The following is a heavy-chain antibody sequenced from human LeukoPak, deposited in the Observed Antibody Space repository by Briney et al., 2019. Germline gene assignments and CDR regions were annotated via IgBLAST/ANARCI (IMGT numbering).Heavy chain of an antibody. D-gene: IGHD1-26*01. J-gene: IGHJ4*02. CDR2: ISYDGSNK. V-gene: IGHV3-30*18. CDR1: GFTFSSYG. CDR3: AKDPVEWAHNDYFDY. Sequence: PGGSLRLSCAASGFTFSSYGMHWVRQAPGKGLEWVAVISYDGSNKYYADSVKGRFTISRDNSKNTLYLQMNSLRAEDTAVYYCAKDPVEWAHNDYFDYWGQGTLVTVSS.